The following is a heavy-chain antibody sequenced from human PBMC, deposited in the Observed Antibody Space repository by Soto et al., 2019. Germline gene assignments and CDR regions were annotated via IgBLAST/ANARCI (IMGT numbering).Heavy chain of an antibody. Sequence: QVQLQQWGAGLLKPSETLSLTCAVYGGSFSGYYWSWIRQPPGKGMEWIGEINHSGSTNYNPSLKSRVTLSVDTSKNQFSLKLSSVTAADTAVYYCARTQAAWSAFDIWGQGTMVTVSS. J-gene: IGHJ3*02. D-gene: IGHD6-13*01. CDR2: INHSGST. CDR3: ARTQAAWSAFDI. CDR1: GGSFSGYY. V-gene: IGHV4-34*01.